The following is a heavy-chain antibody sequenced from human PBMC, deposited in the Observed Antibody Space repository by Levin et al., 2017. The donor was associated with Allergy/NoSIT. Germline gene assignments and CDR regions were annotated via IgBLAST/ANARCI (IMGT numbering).Heavy chain of an antibody. D-gene: IGHD4-23*01. Sequence: GGSLRLSCQASGSSFTRYWFGWVRQRPGKGLEWMGLIFPSDSDTRVSPSFQGQIIMSVDKSINTAYLQWSSLKASDSAMYYCARRDSDGSNSFDYWGQGTLVTVSA. CDR1: GSSFTRYW. CDR3: ARRDSDGSNSFDY. J-gene: IGHJ4*02. V-gene: IGHV5-51*01. CDR2: IFPSDSDT.